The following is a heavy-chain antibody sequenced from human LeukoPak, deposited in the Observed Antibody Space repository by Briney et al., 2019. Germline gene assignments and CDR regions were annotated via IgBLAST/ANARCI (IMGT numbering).Heavy chain of an antibody. CDR1: GGSFSGNY. V-gene: IGHV4-34*01. Sequence: SETLSLTCAVYGGSFSGNYWSWIRQPPGKGLEWIGEINHSGSTNYNPSLKSRVTISVDTSKNQFSLKLSSVTAADTAVYYCARAVAYSSGWYGADYWGQGTLVTVSS. CDR2: INHSGST. J-gene: IGHJ4*02. CDR3: ARAVAYSSGWYGADY. D-gene: IGHD6-19*01.